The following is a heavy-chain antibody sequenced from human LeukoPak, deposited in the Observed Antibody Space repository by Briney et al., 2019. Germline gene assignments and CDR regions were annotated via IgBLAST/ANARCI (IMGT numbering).Heavy chain of an antibody. CDR3: VRHNHMDV. Sequence: ASVKVSCKASGYTFTTYSMHWVRQAPGQGLEWMAIINLSGGSTDYTQKFQGRVTMTRDTSTSTVYMELSSLRSEDTAVYYCVRHNHMDVWGQGTTVTASS. V-gene: IGHV1-46*01. CDR2: INLSGGST. CDR1: GYTFTTYS. J-gene: IGHJ6*02.